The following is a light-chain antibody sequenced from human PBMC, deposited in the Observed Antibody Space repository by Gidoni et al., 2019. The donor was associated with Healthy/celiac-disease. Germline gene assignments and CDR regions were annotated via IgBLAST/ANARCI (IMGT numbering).Light chain of an antibody. Sequence: DIQMTQSPSTLSASVGDRVTITCRASQSISSWLAWYQQKPGKAPKLLIYTASSLASGVPSRFSGSGSGTEFTLTISSLQPDDFATYYCQQYNSYSRTFGQGTKVEIQ. CDR2: TAS. CDR3: QQYNSYSRT. CDR1: QSISSW. J-gene: IGKJ1*01. V-gene: IGKV1-5*03.